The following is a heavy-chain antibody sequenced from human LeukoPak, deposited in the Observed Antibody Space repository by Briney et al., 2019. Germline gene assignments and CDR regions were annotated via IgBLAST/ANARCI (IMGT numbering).Heavy chain of an antibody. CDR2: IYYSGST. J-gene: IGHJ4*02. CDR3: ARAPSYRPMIVNTIDY. CDR1: GGSISSSSYY. V-gene: IGHV4-39*07. D-gene: IGHD3-22*01. Sequence: RTSETLSLTGTVSGGSISSSSYYWGWIRQPPGKGLEWIGSIYYSGSTYYNPSLKSRVTISVATSKNQFSLKLSSVTAADTAVYYCARAPSYRPMIVNTIDYWGQGTLVTVSP.